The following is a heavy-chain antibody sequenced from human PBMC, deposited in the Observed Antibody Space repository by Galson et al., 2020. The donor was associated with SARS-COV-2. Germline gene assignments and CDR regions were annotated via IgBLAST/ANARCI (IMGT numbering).Heavy chain of an antibody. CDR2: IYPGDSDT. CDR1: GYSFTSHW. D-gene: IGHD3-10*01. Sequence: GESLKLSCKGSGYSFTSHWIAWVRQMPGKGLEWMGIIYPGDSDTRYSPSFQGQVTISADKSISTAYLQWSSLKASDTAMYYCARRHYFDWYFDLWGRGTRVSVSS. J-gene: IGHJ2*01. V-gene: IGHV5-51*01. CDR3: ARRHYFDWYFDL.